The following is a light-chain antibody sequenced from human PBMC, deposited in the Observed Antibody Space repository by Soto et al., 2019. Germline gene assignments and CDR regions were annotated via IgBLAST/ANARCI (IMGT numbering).Light chain of an antibody. CDR1: SSDVGGYKY. CDR3: SSYTTSGTHVV. V-gene: IGLV2-14*01. J-gene: IGLJ2*01. Sequence: QSALTQPASVSGSPGQSITISCTGSSSDVGGYKYVTWYQQYPGKVPKVMIYEVTNRPSGVSNRFSGSKSGNTASLTISGLQAEDEADYYCSSYTTSGTHVVFGGGTQLTVL. CDR2: EVT.